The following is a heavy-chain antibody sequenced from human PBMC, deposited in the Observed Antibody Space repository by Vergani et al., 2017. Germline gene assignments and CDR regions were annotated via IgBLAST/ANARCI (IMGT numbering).Heavy chain of an antibody. J-gene: IGHJ5*02. CDR2: IYTSGST. Sequence: QLQLQESGPGLVKPSETLSLTCTVSGGSISSGSYYWSWIRQPAGKGLEWIGRIYTSGSTNYNPSLKSRVTISVDTSKNQFSLKMSSVTAADTAVYYCAREHMVRVRTNWFDPWGRGTLVTVSS. D-gene: IGHD3-10*01. V-gene: IGHV4-61*02. CDR1: GGSISSGSYY. CDR3: AREHMVRVRTNWFDP.